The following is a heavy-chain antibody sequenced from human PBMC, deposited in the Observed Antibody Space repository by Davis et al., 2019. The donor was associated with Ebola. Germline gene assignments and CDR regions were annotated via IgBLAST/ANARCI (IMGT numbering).Heavy chain of an antibody. D-gene: IGHD6-6*01. J-gene: IGHJ6*02. Sequence: GESLKISCATSGFIFSSYGIHWVRQAPGKGLEWVAFISYDGNNKYYADSVKGRFTISRDNSNNALFLQMNSLRPEDTAVYYCAKLGLTYSSSPPAYGMDVWGQGTTVTVSS. CDR2: ISYDGNNK. CDR1: GFIFSSYG. CDR3: AKLGLTYSSSPPAYGMDV. V-gene: IGHV3-30*18.